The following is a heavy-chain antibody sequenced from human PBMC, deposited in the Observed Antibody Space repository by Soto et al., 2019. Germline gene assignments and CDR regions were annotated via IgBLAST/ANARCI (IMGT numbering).Heavy chain of an antibody. V-gene: IGHV4-59*01. Sequence: SETLSLTCTVSGGSISSYYWSWIRQPPGKGLEWIGYIYYSGSTNYNPSLKSRVTISVDTSKNQFSLKLSSVTAADTAVYYCARGGVAAAGTWSWFDPWGQGTLVTVSS. CDR1: GGSISSYY. CDR2: IYYSGST. CDR3: ARGGVAAAGTWSWFDP. D-gene: IGHD6-13*01. J-gene: IGHJ5*02.